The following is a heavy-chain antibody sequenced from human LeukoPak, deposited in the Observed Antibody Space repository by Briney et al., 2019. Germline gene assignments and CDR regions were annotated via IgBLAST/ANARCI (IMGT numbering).Heavy chain of an antibody. D-gene: IGHD6-19*01. CDR3: ARDGSPRAGARLAGDY. J-gene: IGHJ4*02. Sequence: ASVKVSCKASGYTFTSYAMHWVRQAPGQRLEWMGWINAGNGNTKYSQKFQGRVTITRDTSASTAYMELSSLRSDDTAVYYCARDGSPRAGARLAGDYWGQGTLVTVSS. CDR2: INAGNGNT. CDR1: GYTFTSYA. V-gene: IGHV1-3*01.